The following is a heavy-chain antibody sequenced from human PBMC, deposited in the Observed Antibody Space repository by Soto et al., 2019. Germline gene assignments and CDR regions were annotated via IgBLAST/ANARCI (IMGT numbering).Heavy chain of an antibody. D-gene: IGHD1-1*01. V-gene: IGHV1-69*02. J-gene: IGHJ4*02. CDR3: ASRVVATTGPFDY. CDR2: IIPVLDIA. Sequence: QVQLVQSGAEVKKPGSSVKVSCKASGGTFSSYTISWVRQVPGQGPECMGRIIPVLDIAYYAQSLQGRVTMTADKSTSTAYMELSSLRSDDTAVYYCASRVVATTGPFDYWGQGTLLTVSS. CDR1: GGTFSSYT.